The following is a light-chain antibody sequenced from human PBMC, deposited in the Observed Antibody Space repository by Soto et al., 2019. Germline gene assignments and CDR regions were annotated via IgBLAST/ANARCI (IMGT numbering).Light chain of an antibody. Sequence: EIVMTQSPATLSVSPGERATLSCRASQSVTSNLAWYQQKPCQPPRRLIYGASTRATGIPARLRGSGLWTELTPTTSSLQYEDFAVYYCQQYNNWPLTFGGGTKVEIK. J-gene: IGKJ4*01. CDR2: GAS. CDR3: QQYNNWPLT. V-gene: IGKV3-15*01. CDR1: QSVTSN.